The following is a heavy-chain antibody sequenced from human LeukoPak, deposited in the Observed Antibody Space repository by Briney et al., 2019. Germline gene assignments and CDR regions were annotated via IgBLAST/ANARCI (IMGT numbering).Heavy chain of an antibody. J-gene: IGHJ6*03. CDR3: ARLYCSGGSCYLHHGYYYYMDV. CDR1: GGSISSSNW. CDR2: IYHSGST. V-gene: IGHV4-4*02. Sequence: PSGTLSLTCAVSGGSISSSNWWSWVRQPPGKGLEWIGEIYHSGSTNYNPSLKSRVTISVDKSKNQFSLKLSSVTAADTAVYYCARLYCSGGSCYLHHGYYYYMDVWGKGTTVTVSS. D-gene: IGHD2-15*01.